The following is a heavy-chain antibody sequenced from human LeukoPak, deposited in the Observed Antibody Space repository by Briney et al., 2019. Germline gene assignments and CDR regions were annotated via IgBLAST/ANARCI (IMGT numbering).Heavy chain of an antibody. CDR3: ARGLGYCSSTSCDDY. Sequence: GGSLRLSCAASGFTFSSYSMNWVRQAPGKGLEWVSSISSSSSYIYYADSVKGRFTISRDNAKNSLYLQMNSLRAEDTAVYYCARGLGYCSSTSCDDYWGQGTLVTVSS. CDR1: GFTFSSYS. J-gene: IGHJ4*02. CDR2: ISSSSSYI. D-gene: IGHD2-2*01. V-gene: IGHV3-21*01.